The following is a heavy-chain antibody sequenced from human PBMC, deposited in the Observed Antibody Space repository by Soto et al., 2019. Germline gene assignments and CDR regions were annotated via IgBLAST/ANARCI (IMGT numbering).Heavy chain of an antibody. Sequence: PSETLSLTCTVSGGSISSGGYYWSWIRQHPGKGLEWIGYIYYSGSTYYNPSLKSRVTISVDTSKNQFSLKLSSVTAADTAVYYCARYSGYDLYYFDYWGQGTLVTVSS. CDR2: IYYSGST. CDR1: GGSISSGGYY. D-gene: IGHD5-12*01. CDR3: ARYSGYDLYYFDY. V-gene: IGHV4-31*03. J-gene: IGHJ4*02.